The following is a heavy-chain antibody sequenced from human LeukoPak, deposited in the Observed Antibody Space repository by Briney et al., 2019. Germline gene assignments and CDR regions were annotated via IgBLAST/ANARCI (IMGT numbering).Heavy chain of an antibody. CDR1: GFTFSDYG. CDR3: AKDGQQLTRSYWYFDL. CDR2: ISYDGSNK. Sequence: GGSLRLSCAASGFTFSDYGMHWVRQAPGKGLEWVAVISYDGSNKYYADSVKGRFTISRDNSKNTLYLQMNSLRAEDTAVYYCAKDGQQLTRSYWYFDLWGRGTLVTVSS. J-gene: IGHJ2*01. V-gene: IGHV3-30*18. D-gene: IGHD6-13*01.